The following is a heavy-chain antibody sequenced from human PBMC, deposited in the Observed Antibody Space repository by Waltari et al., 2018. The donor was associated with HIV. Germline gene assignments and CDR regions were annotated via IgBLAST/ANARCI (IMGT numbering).Heavy chain of an antibody. Sequence: QVQLVQSGAEVKKPGASVKVSCKASGYTFTSYGISWVRQAPGQGLEWMGWISAYNGNTKYALKLQGRVTRTTDTSTSTAYMELRSLRSDDTAVYYCAIGALAGVASDAFDSWGQGTMVTVSS. V-gene: IGHV1-18*01. CDR1: GYTFTSYG. CDR2: ISAYNGNT. CDR3: AIGALAGVASDAFDS. D-gene: IGHD3-16*01. J-gene: IGHJ3*02.